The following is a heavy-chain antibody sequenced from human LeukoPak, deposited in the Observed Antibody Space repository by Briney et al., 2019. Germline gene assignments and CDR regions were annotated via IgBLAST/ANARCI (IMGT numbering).Heavy chain of an antibody. D-gene: IGHD2-2*01. J-gene: IGHJ6*02. CDR3: ASGALGYCSSTSCYATSLVYYYGMDV. CDR1: AGTFSIYA. V-gene: IGHV1-69*04. Sequence: SVKVSCKASAGTFSIYAISWVRQPPGQGREWMGRIIPILGIANYAQKFQGRVTITADKSTSTAYMELSSLRSEDTAVYYCASGALGYCSSTSCYATSLVYYYGMDVWGQGTTVTVSS. CDR2: IIPILGIA.